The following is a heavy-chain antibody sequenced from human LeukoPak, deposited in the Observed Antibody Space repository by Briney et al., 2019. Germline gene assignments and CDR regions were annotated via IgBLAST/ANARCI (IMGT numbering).Heavy chain of an antibody. Sequence: GRSLRLSCAGSGFTFDDYATHWVRQAPGKGLEWVSGISWNSGSIGYADSVKGRFTISRDNAKNSLYLQMNSLRAEDTALYYCAKGIDYGGNKAFDIWGQGTMVTVSS. J-gene: IGHJ3*02. CDR3: AKGIDYGGNKAFDI. D-gene: IGHD4-17*01. CDR1: GFTFDDYA. CDR2: ISWNSGSI. V-gene: IGHV3-9*01.